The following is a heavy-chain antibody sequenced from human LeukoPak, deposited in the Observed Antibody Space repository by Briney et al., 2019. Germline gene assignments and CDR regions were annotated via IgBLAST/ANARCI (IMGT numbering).Heavy chain of an antibody. CDR2: IYYSGST. V-gene: IGHV4-59*12. J-gene: IGHJ4*02. D-gene: IGHD3-10*01. Sequence: SETLSLTCTVSGGSISSYYWSWIRQPPGKGLEWIGYIYYSGSTNYNPSLKSRVTISVDTSKNQFSLKLSSVTAADTAVYYCARLSRPLWFGDDRKYYFDYWGQGTLVTVSS. CDR3: ARLSRPLWFGDDRKYYFDY. CDR1: GGSISSYY.